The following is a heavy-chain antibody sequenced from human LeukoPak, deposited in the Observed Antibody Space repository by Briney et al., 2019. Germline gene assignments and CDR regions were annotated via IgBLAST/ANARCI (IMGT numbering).Heavy chain of an antibody. CDR1: GFTFSSYA. D-gene: IGHD6-6*01. V-gene: IGHV3-23*01. CDR2: ISGSGGST. Sequence: GGSLRLSCAASGFTFSSYAMSWVRQAPGKGLEWDSAISGSGGSTYYADSVKGRFTISRDNSKNTLYLQMNSLRAEDTAVYYCAKDRGEYSSSSGGFDYWGQGTLVTVSS. CDR3: AKDRGEYSSSSGGFDY. J-gene: IGHJ4*02.